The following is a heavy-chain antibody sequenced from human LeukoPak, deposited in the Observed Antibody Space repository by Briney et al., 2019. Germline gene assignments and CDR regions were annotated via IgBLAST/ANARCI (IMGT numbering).Heavy chain of an antibody. J-gene: IGHJ4*02. CDR2: ISYDGSNK. Sequence: AGGSLRLSCAASGFTFSSYGMHWVRQAPGKGLEWVAVISYDGSNKYYADSVKGRFTISRDNSKNTLYLQMNSLRAEDTAVYYCAKDGMGVWGQGTLVTVSS. D-gene: IGHD1-26*01. CDR3: AKDGMGV. V-gene: IGHV3-30*18. CDR1: GFTFSSYG.